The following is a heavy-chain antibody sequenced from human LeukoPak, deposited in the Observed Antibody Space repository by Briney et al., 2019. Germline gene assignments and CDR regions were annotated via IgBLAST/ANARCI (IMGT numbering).Heavy chain of an antibody. CDR1: GDSISSSSYY. J-gene: IGHJ5*02. CDR3: ARDGYNWNGNWFDP. D-gene: IGHD1-20*01. Sequence: SETLSLTCTISGDSISSSSYYWGWIRQPPGKGLEWFGSIYYSGSTYYNPSLKSRVTISVDTSKNQFSLKLSSVTAADTAVYYCARDGYNWNGNWFDPWGQGTLVTVSS. CDR2: IYYSGST. V-gene: IGHV4-39*07.